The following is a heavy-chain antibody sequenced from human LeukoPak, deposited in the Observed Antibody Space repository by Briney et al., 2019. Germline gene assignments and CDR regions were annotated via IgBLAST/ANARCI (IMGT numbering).Heavy chain of an antibody. V-gene: IGHV3-66*02. J-gene: IGHJ4*02. D-gene: IGHD3-3*01. CDR3: ARDDDFWSGYIGY. CDR2: IYSGGST. Sequence: GGSLRLSCAASGFTVSSNYMSWVRKAPGKGLEWVSVIYSGGSTYYADSVKGRFTISRDNSKNTLYLQMNSLRAEDTAVYYCARDDDFWSGYIGYWGQGTLVTVSS. CDR1: GFTVSSNY.